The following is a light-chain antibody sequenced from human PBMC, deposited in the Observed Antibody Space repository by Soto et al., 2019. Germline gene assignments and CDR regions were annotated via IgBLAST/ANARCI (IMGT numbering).Light chain of an antibody. CDR3: QQFRNYQGA. Sequence: AIQLTQSPSSLSASVGDRVTIICRASQDISRALAWYQQKPGKPPKLLIFDASSLETGVPSRFSGSGSGTDFTLTISSLQPEDFATYYCQQFRNYQGAFGQGTRLDIK. V-gene: IGKV1D-13*01. J-gene: IGKJ5*01. CDR1: QDISRA. CDR2: DAS.